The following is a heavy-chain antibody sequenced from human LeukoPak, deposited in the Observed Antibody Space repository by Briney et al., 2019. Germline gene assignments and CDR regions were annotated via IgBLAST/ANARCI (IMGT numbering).Heavy chain of an antibody. CDR2: ISSSGSTI. J-gene: IGHJ3*02. CDR3: ARDLLRMRDAFDI. Sequence: GGSLRLSCAASGFTFSDYYMSWIRQAPGKGLEWVSYISSSGSTIYYADSVEGRFTISRDNAKNSLYLQMNSLRAEDTAVYYCARDLLRMRDAFDIWGQGTMVTVSS. CDR1: GFTFSDYY. V-gene: IGHV3-11*04. D-gene: IGHD2-8*01.